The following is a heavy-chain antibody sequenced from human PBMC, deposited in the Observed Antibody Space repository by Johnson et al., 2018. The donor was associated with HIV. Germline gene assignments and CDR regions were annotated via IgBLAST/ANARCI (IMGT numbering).Heavy chain of an antibody. CDR2: IRYDGSNN. D-gene: IGHD6-25*01. Sequence: QVQLVESGGGVVQPGGSLRLSCAASGFTFSSYGMHWVRQAPGKGLEWVAFIRYDGSNNYYADSVQGRFTISRDNSKNTLYLQMNSLRAEDTAVYYCAKETPSSGGTFDIWGQGTMVTVSS. V-gene: IGHV3-30*02. CDR1: GFTFSSYG. CDR3: AKETPSSGGTFDI. J-gene: IGHJ3*02.